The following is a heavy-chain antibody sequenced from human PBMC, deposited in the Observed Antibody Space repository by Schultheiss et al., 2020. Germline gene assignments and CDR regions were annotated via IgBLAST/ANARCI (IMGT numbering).Heavy chain of an antibody. Sequence: GESLKISCAASGFTVSRNYMSWVRQAPGKGLEWVSSISSSSSYIYYADSVKGRFTISRDNAKNSLYLQMNSLRAEDTAVYYCARTSLWFGELYLDYWGQGTLVTVSS. D-gene: IGHD3-10*01. CDR3: ARTSLWFGELYLDY. J-gene: IGHJ4*02. CDR1: GFTVSRNY. CDR2: ISSSSSYI. V-gene: IGHV3-21*04.